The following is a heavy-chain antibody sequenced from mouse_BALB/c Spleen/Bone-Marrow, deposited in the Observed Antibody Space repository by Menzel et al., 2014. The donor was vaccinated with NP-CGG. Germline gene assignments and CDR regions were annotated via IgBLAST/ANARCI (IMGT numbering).Heavy chain of an antibody. Sequence: QVQLQQSGAELVRPGSSVKISCKASGYAFSNYWMNWVKQRPGQGLEWIGQIYPGDGDTNYNGKFKGKATLTADKSSSTSYMQLSSRTSEDSAVYFCARRDGCTYYYAMDYWGQGASVNVSS. J-gene: IGHJ4*01. CDR2: IYPGDGDT. CDR1: GYAFSNYW. CDR3: ARRDGCTYYYAMDY. D-gene: IGHD1-1*01. V-gene: IGHV1-80*01.